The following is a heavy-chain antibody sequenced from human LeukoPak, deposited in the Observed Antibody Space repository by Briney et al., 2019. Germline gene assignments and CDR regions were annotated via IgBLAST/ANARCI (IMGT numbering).Heavy chain of an antibody. CDR3: ARYDYYDSSGYYRLGY. Sequence: GGSLRLSCAASGFTFSSCAMSWVRQAPGKGLEWVSGISDSGGSTYYADSVKGRFTISRDNSKNTLYLQMNSLRAEDTAVYYCARYDYYDSSGYYRLGYWGQGTLVTVSS. D-gene: IGHD3-22*01. J-gene: IGHJ4*02. CDR2: ISDSGGST. CDR1: GFTFSSCA. V-gene: IGHV3-23*01.